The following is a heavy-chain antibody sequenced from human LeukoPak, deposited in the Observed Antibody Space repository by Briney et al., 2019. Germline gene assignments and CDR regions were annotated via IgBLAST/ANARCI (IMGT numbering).Heavy chain of an antibody. CDR1: GVSVSSGSYH. V-gene: IGHV4-61*01. J-gene: IGHJ4*02. CDR3: ARDSMTDSSTFDY. Sequence: SETLSLTCTVSGVSVSSGSYHWSWIRQPPGKGLEWIAYIYNSGSTNYNPSLKSRVTISVDTSKNQFSLKLSSVTAADTAVYYCARDSMTDSSTFDYWGQGTLVTVSS. CDR2: IYNSGST. D-gene: IGHD2/OR15-2a*01.